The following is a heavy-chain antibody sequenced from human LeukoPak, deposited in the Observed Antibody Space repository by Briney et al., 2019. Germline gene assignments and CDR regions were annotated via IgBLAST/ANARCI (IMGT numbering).Heavy chain of an antibody. D-gene: IGHD2-2*01. V-gene: IGHV3-23*01. CDR1: GFTFSSYA. CDR2: ISGSGGST. Sequence: PGGSLRLSCAASGFTFSSYAMSWVRQAPGKGLECVSAISGSGGSTFYADSVKGRFTISRDNSKNTLYLQMNSLRAEDTAVYYCASIRQVVPAATIDYWSQGTLVTVSS. J-gene: IGHJ4*02. CDR3: ASIRQVVPAATIDY.